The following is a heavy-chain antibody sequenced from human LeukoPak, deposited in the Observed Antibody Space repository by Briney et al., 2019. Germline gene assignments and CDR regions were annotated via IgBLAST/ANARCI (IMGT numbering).Heavy chain of an antibody. CDR2: IKQDGSEK. CDR1: GFTFSSYW. CDR3: ARGGATRQGIWGYSGYDYPLRYFDY. Sequence: GGSLRLSCAASGFTFSSYWMSWVRQAPGKGLEWVANIKQDGSEKYYVDSVKGRITISRDNAKNSLYLQMNSLRAEDTAVYYCARGGATRQGIWGYSGYDYPLRYFDYWGQGTLVTVSS. D-gene: IGHD5-12*01. J-gene: IGHJ4*02. V-gene: IGHV3-7*01.